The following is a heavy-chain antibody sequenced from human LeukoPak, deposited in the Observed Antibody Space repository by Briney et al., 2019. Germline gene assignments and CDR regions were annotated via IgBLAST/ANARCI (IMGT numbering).Heavy chain of an antibody. D-gene: IGHD1-26*01. Sequence: GGSLRLSCAASGFTFSTYWMHWVRQAPGKGLVWVSRINSDGSYTSYADSVKGRFTISRDNAKNTLWLQMNSLRAEDTAVYYCASQVGAPTSDYWGQGTLVTVSS. V-gene: IGHV3-74*01. CDR3: ASQVGAPTSDY. CDR2: INSDGSYT. CDR1: GFTFSTYW. J-gene: IGHJ4*02.